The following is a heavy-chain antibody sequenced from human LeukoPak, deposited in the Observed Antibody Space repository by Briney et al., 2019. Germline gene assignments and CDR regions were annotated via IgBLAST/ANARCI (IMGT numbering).Heavy chain of an antibody. CDR2: INHSGST. V-gene: IGHV4-34*01. CDR3: ARGDSHYFDY. CDR1: GGSFSGYY. Sequence: SETLSLTCAVYGGSFSGYYWSWIRQPPGEGLEWIGEINHSGSTNYNPSLKSRVTISVDTSKNQFSLKLSSVTAADTAVYYCARGDSHYFDYWGQGTLVTVSS. J-gene: IGHJ4*02. D-gene: IGHD3-22*01.